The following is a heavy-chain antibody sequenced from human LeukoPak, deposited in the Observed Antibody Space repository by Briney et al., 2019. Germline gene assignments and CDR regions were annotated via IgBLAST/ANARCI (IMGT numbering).Heavy chain of an antibody. CDR2: INSDGSST. V-gene: IGHV3-74*01. J-gene: IGHJ4*02. D-gene: IGHD3-10*02. CDR1: GFTFNRYW. Sequence: GGSLRLSCAASGFTFNRYWMHWVRQAPGKVLVWVSRINSDGSSTSYADSVKGRFTISRDNAKNTLYLQMNSLRVEDTAIYYCTRGMLRQPPDYWGQGMLVTVSS. CDR3: TRGMLRQPPDY.